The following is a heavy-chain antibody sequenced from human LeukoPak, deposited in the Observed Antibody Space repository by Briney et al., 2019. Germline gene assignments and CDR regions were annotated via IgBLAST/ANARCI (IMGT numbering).Heavy chain of an antibody. CDR3: VKSREASIWYSLGDY. J-gene: IGHJ4*02. D-gene: IGHD6-13*01. CDR1: GFTFSSYS. CDR2: ISSSSSYI. Sequence: GGSLRLSCAASGFTFSSYSMNWVRQAPGKGLEWVSSISSSSSYIYYADSVKGRFTILRDNSRNAVYLDMINVRADDTAIYYCVKSREASIWYSLGDYWGQGSLVTVSS. V-gene: IGHV3-21*04.